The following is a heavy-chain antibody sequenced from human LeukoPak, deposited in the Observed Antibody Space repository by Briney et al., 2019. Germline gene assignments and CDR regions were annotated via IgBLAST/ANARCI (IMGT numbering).Heavy chain of an antibody. CDR3: ARRGVGATLPFDY. Sequence: SETLSLTCAVYGGSFSGYYWSWIRQPPGKGLEWIGEINHSGSTNYNPSLKSRVTISVDTSKNQFSLKLSSVTAADTAVYYCARRGVGATLPFDYWAREPWSPSPQ. J-gene: IGHJ4*02. D-gene: IGHD1-26*01. CDR1: GGSFSGYY. CDR2: INHSGST. V-gene: IGHV4-34*01.